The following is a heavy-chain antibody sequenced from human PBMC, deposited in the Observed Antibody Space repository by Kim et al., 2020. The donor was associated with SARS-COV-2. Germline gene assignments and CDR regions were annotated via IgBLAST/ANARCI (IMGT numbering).Heavy chain of an antibody. V-gene: IGHV3-30*18. D-gene: IGHD4-17*01. CDR2: ISYDGSNK. J-gene: IGHJ6*02. CDR3: AKDLIFYREGDYAFHYYYGMDV. Sequence: GGSLRLSCAASGFTFSSYGMHWVRQAPGKGLEWVAVISYDGSNKYYADSVKGRFTISRDNSKNTLYLQMNSLRAEDTAVYYCAKDLIFYREGDYAFHYYYGMDVWGQGTTVTVSS. CDR1: GFTFSSYG.